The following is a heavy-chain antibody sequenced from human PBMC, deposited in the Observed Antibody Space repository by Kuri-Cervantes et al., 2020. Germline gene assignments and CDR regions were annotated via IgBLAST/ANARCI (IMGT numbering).Heavy chain of an antibody. CDR1: GGSVSSGSYY. D-gene: IGHD2-2*01. Sequence: SETLSLTCTVSGGSVSSGSYYWSWIRQPPGKGLEWIGEINHSGSTNYNPSLKSRVTISVDTSKNQFSLKLSSVTAADTAVYYCARANDCSSTSCKTTWYFDLWGRGTLVTVSS. CDR3: ARANDCSSTSCKTTWYFDL. CDR2: INHSGST. V-gene: IGHV4-61*01. J-gene: IGHJ2*01.